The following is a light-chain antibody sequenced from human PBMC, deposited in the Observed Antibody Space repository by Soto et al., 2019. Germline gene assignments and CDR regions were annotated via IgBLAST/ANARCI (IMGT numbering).Light chain of an antibody. Sequence: DIQVTQSPSTLSASVGDRVTITCRASQSISSWLTWYQQKPGKAPKLLIYKASSLESGVPSRFSGSGSGTKFTLTIASLQPDDFATYYCQQYETFSGTFGPGTKVDI. J-gene: IGKJ1*01. CDR2: KAS. CDR3: QQYETFSGT. V-gene: IGKV1-5*03. CDR1: QSISSW.